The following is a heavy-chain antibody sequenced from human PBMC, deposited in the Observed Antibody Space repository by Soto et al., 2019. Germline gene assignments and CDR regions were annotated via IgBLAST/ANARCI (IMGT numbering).Heavy chain of an antibody. J-gene: IGHJ4*02. Sequence: ASVKVSCKASGYTFTSYYMHWVRQAPGQGLEWMGIINPSGGSTSYAQKFKGRVTMTRDTSTSTVYMELSSLRSEDTAVYYCARQQYYDSSGYYAYFDYWGQGTLVTVSS. CDR2: INPSGGST. V-gene: IGHV1-46*01. CDR3: ARQQYYDSSGYYAYFDY. CDR1: GYTFTSYY. D-gene: IGHD3-22*01.